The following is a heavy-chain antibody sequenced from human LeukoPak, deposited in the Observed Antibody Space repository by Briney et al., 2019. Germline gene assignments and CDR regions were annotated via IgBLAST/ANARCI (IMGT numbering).Heavy chain of an antibody. Sequence: GASVKVSCKASGSTFSSYAISWVRQAPGQGLEWMGRIIPIFGTANYAQKFQGRVTITTDESTSTAYMELSSLRSEDTAVYYCARGRFPLITMVRGVIRGYFDYWGQGTLVTVSS. CDR1: GSTFSSYA. CDR3: ARGRFPLITMVRGVIRGYFDY. J-gene: IGHJ4*02. D-gene: IGHD3-10*01. V-gene: IGHV1-69*05. CDR2: IIPIFGTA.